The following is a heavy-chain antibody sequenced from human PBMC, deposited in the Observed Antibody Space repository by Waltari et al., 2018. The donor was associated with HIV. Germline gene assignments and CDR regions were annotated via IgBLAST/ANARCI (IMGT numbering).Heavy chain of an antibody. V-gene: IGHV1-18*01. CDR2: ISVFNANT. CDR3: GRDLFPRLQLRSDWIDP. J-gene: IGHJ5*02. CDR1: GYTFTNYG. D-gene: IGHD1-1*01. Sequence: QVQLEQSGTEVKKPGASVKISCRASGYTFTNYGSTWVRKAPGQGLEWMGWISVFNANTNYAQKFQGRVTMTADTATRTVYLELRSLKSDDTAVYFCGRDLFPRLQLRSDWIDPWGQGTLVIVSS.